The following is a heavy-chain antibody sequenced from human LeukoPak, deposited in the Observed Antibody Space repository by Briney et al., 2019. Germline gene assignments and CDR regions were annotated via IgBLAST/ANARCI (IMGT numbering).Heavy chain of an antibody. D-gene: IGHD3-22*01. CDR1: GFTFDDFV. CDR2: ISWSSGGSI. J-gene: IGHJ4*02. CDR3: AKSGDDSSGPLRGDYFDY. Sequence: GRSLRLSCAASGFTFDDFVMHWVRQPPGKGLEWVSGISWSSGGSIGYADSVKGRFTISRDNSKNTLYLQMNSLRAEDTAVYYCAKSGDDSSGPLRGDYFDYWGQGTLVTVSS. V-gene: IGHV3-9*01.